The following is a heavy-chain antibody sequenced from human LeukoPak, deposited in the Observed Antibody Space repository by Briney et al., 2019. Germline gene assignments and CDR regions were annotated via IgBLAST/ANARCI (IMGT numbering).Heavy chain of an antibody. V-gene: IGHV4-59*01. D-gene: IGHD2/OR15-2a*01. CDR1: GGPLSAYY. Sequence: SETLSLTCTVSGGPLSAYYWTWIRQPPGKGLEWIGYIYDNGNTNYNPSLKSRLTISIDTSKNQFSLKLNSVTAADTAVYYCAREGGFYRPLDYSGPGTLVIVSS. CDR2: IYDNGNT. CDR3: AREGGFYRPLDY. J-gene: IGHJ4*02.